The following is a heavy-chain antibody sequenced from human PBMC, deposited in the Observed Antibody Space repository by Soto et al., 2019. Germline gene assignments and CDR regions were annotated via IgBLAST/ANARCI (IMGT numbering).Heavy chain of an antibody. Sequence: SVKVSCKASGGTFSSYAISWVRQAPGQGLEWMGGIIPIFGTANYAQKFQGRVTITADESTSTAYVELSSLRSEDTAVYYCAKKVLFVTAGVSDRFDHWGQGTLVTVSS. J-gene: IGHJ1*01. V-gene: IGHV1-69*13. CDR2: IIPIFGTA. D-gene: IGHD5-18*01. CDR3: AKKVLFVTAGVSDRFDH. CDR1: GGTFSSYA.